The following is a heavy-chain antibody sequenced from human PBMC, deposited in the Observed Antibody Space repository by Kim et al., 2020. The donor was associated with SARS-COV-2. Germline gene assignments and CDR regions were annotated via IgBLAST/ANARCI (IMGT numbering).Heavy chain of an antibody. CDR3: ARYDILTGYSYGMDV. V-gene: IGHV4-34*01. D-gene: IGHD3-9*01. CDR2: INHSGST. CDR1: GGSFSGYY. J-gene: IGHJ6*02. Sequence: SETLSLTCAVYGGSFSGYYWSWIRQPPGKGLEWIGEINHSGSTNYNPSLKSRVTISVDTSKNQFSLTLSSVTAADTAVYYCARYDILTGYSYGMDVWGQGTTVTVSS.